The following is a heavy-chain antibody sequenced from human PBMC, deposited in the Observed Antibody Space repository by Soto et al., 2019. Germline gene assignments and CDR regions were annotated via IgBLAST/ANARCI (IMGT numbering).Heavy chain of an antibody. CDR2: LNPNSGDT. D-gene: IGHD6-19*01. Sequence: QVQLVQSGAEVKNPGASVKVSCKASGNTFSGYDTNGVRQATGQGLEGMGWLNPNSGDTGYAQKFQGRVTLTRNTSINTAYIELSSLTSDDTAVYYCATSGGGWYLYWGQGTLVTVSS. V-gene: IGHV1-8*01. CDR3: ATSGGGWYLY. J-gene: IGHJ4*02. CDR1: GNTFSGYD.